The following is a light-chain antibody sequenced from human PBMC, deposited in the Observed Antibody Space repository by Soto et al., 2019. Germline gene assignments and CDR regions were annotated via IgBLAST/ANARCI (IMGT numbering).Light chain of an antibody. V-gene: IGLV2-14*01. CDR3: SSYTSSSTLV. CDR2: EVS. CDR1: SSDVGGYNY. J-gene: IGLJ2*01. Sequence: QSVLTQPASVSGSPGQSITISCTGTSSDVGGYNYVSWYQQHPGKGPRLMIYEVSNRPSGVSHRFSGSKSGNTASLTISGLQAEDEADYYCSSYTSSSTLVFGGGTKVPVL.